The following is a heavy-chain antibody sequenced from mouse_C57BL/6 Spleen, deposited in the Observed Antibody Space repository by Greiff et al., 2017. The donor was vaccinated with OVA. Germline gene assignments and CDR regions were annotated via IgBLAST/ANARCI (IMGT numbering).Heavy chain of an antibody. V-gene: IGHV1-61*01. CDR2: IYPSDSET. D-gene: IGHD2-1*01. Sequence: VQLQQSGAELVRPGSSVKLSCKASGYTFTSYWMDWVKQRPGQGLEWIGNIYPSDSETHYNQKFKDKATLTVDKSSSTAYMQLSSLTSEDSAVYYCARGRAYGNPFWAYWGQGTLVTVSA. CDR1: GYTFTSYW. CDR3: ARGRAYGNPFWAY. J-gene: IGHJ3*01.